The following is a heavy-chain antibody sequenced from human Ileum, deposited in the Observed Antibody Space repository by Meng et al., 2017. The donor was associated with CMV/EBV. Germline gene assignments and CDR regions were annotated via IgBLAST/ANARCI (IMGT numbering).Heavy chain of an antibody. CDR3: TRGVTAHPVFGAFDS. Sequence: QMTWKESRSHLVKPDTSHPRTCTLPGFAATGPGVGVGRIRQPPGKTLEWLVFVYWKDDEVYSPSLKSSLTIRKNTSKSQVDLILNNIDPADTATYYCTRGVTAHPVFGAFDSWGQGTMVTVSS. V-gene: IGHV2-5*01. D-gene: IGHD2-8*02. CDR1: GFAATGPGVG. CDR2: VYWKDDE. J-gene: IGHJ3*01.